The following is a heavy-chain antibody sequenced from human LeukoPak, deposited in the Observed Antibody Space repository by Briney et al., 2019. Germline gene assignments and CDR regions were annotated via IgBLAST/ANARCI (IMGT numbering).Heavy chain of an antibody. D-gene: IGHD1-20*01. J-gene: IGHJ4*02. Sequence: GGSLRLSCAASGFSFSSYAMSWVRQAPGKGLEWVSSISSSSSYIYYADSVKGRFTISRDNAKNSLYLQMNSLRAEDTAVYYCARDQVYNWNAVPFDYWGQGTLVTVSS. CDR2: ISSSSSYI. CDR1: GFSFSSYA. V-gene: IGHV3-21*01. CDR3: ARDQVYNWNAVPFDY.